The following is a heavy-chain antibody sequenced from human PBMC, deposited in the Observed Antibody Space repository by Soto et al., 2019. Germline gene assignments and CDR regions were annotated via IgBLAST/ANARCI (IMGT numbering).Heavy chain of an antibody. CDR2: IYYSGST. V-gene: IGHV4-39*01. CDR1: SRSINSSRYT. D-gene: IGHD2-2*01. CDR3: ARLHGYCIRTSCSGYYAMDV. J-gene: IGHJ6*02. Sequence: SETLSLTCTVSSRSINSSRYTWGWIRQPPGKGLEWIGSIYYSGSTYYNPSLKSRITVSVDTSKNQFSLNLSSVTAADTAVYYCARLHGYCIRTSCSGYYAMDVWGQGTTVT.